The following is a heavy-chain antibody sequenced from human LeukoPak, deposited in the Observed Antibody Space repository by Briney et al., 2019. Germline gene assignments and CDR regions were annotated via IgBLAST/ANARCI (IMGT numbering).Heavy chain of an antibody. Sequence: PGRSLRLSCAASGFTVSSNYMSWVRQAPGKGLEWVSVIYSGGSTYYADSVKGRFTISRDNSKNTLYLQMNSLRAEDTAVYYCARDYYGSGSYYGFSWFDPWGQGTLVTVSS. CDR1: GFTVSSNY. D-gene: IGHD3-10*01. V-gene: IGHV3-53*01. J-gene: IGHJ5*02. CDR2: IYSGGST. CDR3: ARDYYGSGSYYGFSWFDP.